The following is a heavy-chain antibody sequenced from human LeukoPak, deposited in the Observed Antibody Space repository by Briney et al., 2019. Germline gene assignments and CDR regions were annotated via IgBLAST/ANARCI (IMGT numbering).Heavy chain of an antibody. D-gene: IGHD3-10*01. CDR2: ITGSGAVT. CDR1: GFTFSNYA. V-gene: IGHV3-23*01. CDR3: TTDFWWFGEVSDN. J-gene: IGHJ4*02. Sequence: GASLRLSCAASGFTFSNYAMSWVRQAPGKGLEWVSAITGSGAVTYYADSVKGRFTISRENSKNTLYLQLNSLRAEDTAVYYCTTDFWWFGEVSDNWGQGTLVTVSS.